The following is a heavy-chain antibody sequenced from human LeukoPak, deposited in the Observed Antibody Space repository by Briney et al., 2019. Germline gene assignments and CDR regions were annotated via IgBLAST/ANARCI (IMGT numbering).Heavy chain of an antibody. D-gene: IGHD6-13*01. CDR1: GFNFSSYE. J-gene: IGHJ4*02. V-gene: IGHV3-48*03. Sequence: GGSLRLSCAASGFNFSSYEMIWVRQAPGKGLEWISYIGTSGSTIYYGDSVEGRFTISRDNDKNSLYLQMNSLRAEDTAVYYCGRGDYSSSWYLDHWGQGTLVTVSS. CDR3: GRGDYSSSWYLDH. CDR2: IGTSGSTI.